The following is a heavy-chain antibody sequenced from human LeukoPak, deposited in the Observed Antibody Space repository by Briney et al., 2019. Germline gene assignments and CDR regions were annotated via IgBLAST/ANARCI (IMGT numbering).Heavy chain of an antibody. V-gene: IGHV3-48*03. Sequence: GGSLRLSCAASGFTFSSYEMNWVRQAPGKGLEWVSYISSSGSTIFYADSVKGRFTISRDNAKNSLYLQMNSLRAEDTAVYYCARDGRYCSGGFCCPHWGLGTLVTVSS. CDR2: ISSSGSTI. J-gene: IGHJ4*02. D-gene: IGHD2-15*01. CDR3: ARDGRYCSGGFCCPH. CDR1: GFTFSSYE.